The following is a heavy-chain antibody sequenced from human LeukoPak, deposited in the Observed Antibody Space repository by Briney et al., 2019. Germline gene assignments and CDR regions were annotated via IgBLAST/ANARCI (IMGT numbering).Heavy chain of an antibody. CDR2: IYYSGST. CDR3: ARRGTVTTERFDY. D-gene: IGHD4-11*01. CDR1: GGSVSSGSYY. J-gene: IGHJ4*02. V-gene: IGHV4-61*01. Sequence: SETLSLTCTVSGGSVSSGSYYWSWIRQPPGKGLEWIGYIYYSGSTNYNPSLKGRVTISVDTSKNQFSLKLSSVTAADTAVYYCARRGTVTTERFDYWGQGTLVTVSS.